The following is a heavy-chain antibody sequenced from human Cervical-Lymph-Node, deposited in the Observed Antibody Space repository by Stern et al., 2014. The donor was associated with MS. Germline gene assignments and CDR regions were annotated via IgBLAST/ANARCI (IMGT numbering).Heavy chain of an antibody. CDR3: SKSYFASGHAFDM. CDR2: INPSGGST. J-gene: IGHJ3*02. Sequence: VQLVQSGAEVRKPGASVKVSCKASGFAFTNYYIHWVRQAPGQGLEWMGIINPSGGSTSYAQRFQGRVTMTRDTSSSTVYMELRSLRSEDTAVYYCSKSYFASGHAFDMWGQGTMVTVSS. D-gene: IGHD3-9*01. CDR1: GFAFTNYY. V-gene: IGHV1-46*03.